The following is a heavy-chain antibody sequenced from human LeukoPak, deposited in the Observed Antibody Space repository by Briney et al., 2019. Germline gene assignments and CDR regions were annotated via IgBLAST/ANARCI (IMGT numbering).Heavy chain of an antibody. D-gene: IGHD5-12*01. J-gene: IGHJ4*02. CDR1: GLTFSSYS. CDR3: ASGSRRFDY. V-gene: IGHV3-48*01. Sequence: GGSLRLSCAASGLTFSSYSMNWVRQAPGKGLEWASYISSSTSAINYADSVKGRFTMSRDNAKNSLYLQMNSLRAEDTAVYYCASGSRRFDYWGQGTLVTVSS. CDR2: ISSSTSAI.